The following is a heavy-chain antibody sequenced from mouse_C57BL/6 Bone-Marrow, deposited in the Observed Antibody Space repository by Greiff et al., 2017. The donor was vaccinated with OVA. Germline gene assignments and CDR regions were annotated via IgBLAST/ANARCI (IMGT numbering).Heavy chain of an antibody. CDR2: IDPENGDT. CDR3: IYDYDGPYAMDY. J-gene: IGHJ4*01. Sequence: EVQLQQSGAELVRPGASVKLSCTASGFNIKDDYMHWVKQRPEQGLEWIGWIDPENGDTEYASKFQGKATITADTSSNTAYLQLSSLTSEDTAVYYCIYDYDGPYAMDYWGQGTSVTVSS. D-gene: IGHD2-4*01. V-gene: IGHV14-4*01. CDR1: GFNIKDDY.